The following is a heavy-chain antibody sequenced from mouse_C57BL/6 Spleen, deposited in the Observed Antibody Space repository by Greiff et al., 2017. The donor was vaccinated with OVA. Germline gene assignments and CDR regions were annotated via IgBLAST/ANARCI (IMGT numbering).Heavy chain of an antibody. V-gene: IGHV1-54*01. D-gene: IGHD1-1*01. CDR3: ARGGPYGSSYVDY. Sequence: QVQLKESGAELVRPGTSVKVSCKASGYAFTNYLIEWVKQRPGQGLEWIGVINPGSGGTNYNEKFKGKATLTADKSSSTAYMQLSSLTSEDSAVYFCARGGPYGSSYVDYWGQGTTLTVSS. CDR1: GYAFTNYL. J-gene: IGHJ2*01. CDR2: INPGSGGT.